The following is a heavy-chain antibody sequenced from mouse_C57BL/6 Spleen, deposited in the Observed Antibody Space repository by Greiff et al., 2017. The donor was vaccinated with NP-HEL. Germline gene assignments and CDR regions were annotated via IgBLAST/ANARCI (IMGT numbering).Heavy chain of an antibody. D-gene: IGHD1-1*01. CDR2: IYPGSGNT. V-gene: IGHV1-76*01. CDR3: ARSTTVGNFDV. J-gene: IGHJ1*03. CDR1: GYTFTDYY. Sequence: QVQLKESGAELVRPGASVKLSCKASGYTFTDYYINWVKQRPGQGLEWIARIYPGSGNTYYNEKFKGKATLTAEKSSSTAYMQLSSLTSEDSAVYFCARSTTVGNFDVWGTGTTVTVSS.